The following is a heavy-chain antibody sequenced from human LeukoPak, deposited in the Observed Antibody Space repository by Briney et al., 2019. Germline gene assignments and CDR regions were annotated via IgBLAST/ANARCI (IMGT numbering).Heavy chain of an antibody. CDR1: GFTVSSNY. V-gene: IGHV3-53*04. D-gene: IGHD3-10*01. CDR2: IYSGGST. CDR3: ARVAYGSGFPYYFDY. Sequence: GGSLRLSCAASGFTVSSNYMSWVRQAPGKGLEWVSVIYSGGSTYYADSVKGRFTISRHNSKNTLYLQMNSLRAEDTAVYYCARVAYGSGFPYYFDYWGQGTLVTVSS. J-gene: IGHJ4*02.